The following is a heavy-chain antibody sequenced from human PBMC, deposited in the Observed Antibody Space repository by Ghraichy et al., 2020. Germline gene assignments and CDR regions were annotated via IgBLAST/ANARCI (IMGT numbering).Heavy chain of an antibody. CDR3: ARGKNVWGSYRYFDY. J-gene: IGHJ4*02. V-gene: IGHV4-34*01. CDR2: INHSGST. CDR1: GGSFSGYY. D-gene: IGHD3-16*01. Sequence: ESLNISCAVYGGSFSGYYWSWIHQPPGKGLEWIGEINHSGSTNYNPSLKSRVTISVDTSKNQFSLKLSSVTAADTAVYYCARGKNVWGSYRYFDYWGQGTLVTVSS.